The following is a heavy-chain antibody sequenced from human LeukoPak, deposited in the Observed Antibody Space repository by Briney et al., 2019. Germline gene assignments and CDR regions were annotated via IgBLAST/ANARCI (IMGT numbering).Heavy chain of an antibody. J-gene: IGHJ6*02. CDR1: GFTFTSSA. Sequence: SVKVSCKASGFTFTSSAMQWVRQARGQRLEWIGWIVVGSGNTNYAQKFQERITITRDMSTSTAYMELSSLRSEDTAVYYCARDPGDSYYGMDVWGQGTTVTVSS. V-gene: IGHV1-58*02. CDR2: IVVGSGNT. CDR3: ARDPGDSYYGMDV.